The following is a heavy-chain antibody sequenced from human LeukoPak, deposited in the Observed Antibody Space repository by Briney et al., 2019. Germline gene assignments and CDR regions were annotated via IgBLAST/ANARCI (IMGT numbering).Heavy chain of an antibody. CDR1: GGSISSYY. D-gene: IGHD1-26*01. Sequence: SETLSLTCTVSGGSISSYYWSWIRQPAGKGLEWIGRVSTIGSTNYNPSLKSRVTMSVDTSKNQFSLKLSSVTAADTAVYYCVRDRYSGSYPTNFDYWGQGTLVTVSS. CDR3: VRDRYSGSYPTNFDY. V-gene: IGHV4-4*07. J-gene: IGHJ4*02. CDR2: VSTIGST.